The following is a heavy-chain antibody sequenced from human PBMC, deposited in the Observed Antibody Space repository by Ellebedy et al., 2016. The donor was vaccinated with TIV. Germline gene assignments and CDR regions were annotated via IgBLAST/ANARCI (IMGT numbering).Heavy chain of an antibody. CDR3: ARVHGDYRIDY. D-gene: IGHD4-17*01. J-gene: IGHJ4*02. CDR1: GFTFSTYS. CDR2: MSGTSSYV. Sequence: GESLKISCAASGFTFSTYSMNWVRQAPGKGLEWVSSMSGTSSYVHYADSAEGRFTISRDNAKNSLYLHMSSLRVEDTAVYYCARVHGDYRIDYWGPGTLVTVSS. V-gene: IGHV3-21*06.